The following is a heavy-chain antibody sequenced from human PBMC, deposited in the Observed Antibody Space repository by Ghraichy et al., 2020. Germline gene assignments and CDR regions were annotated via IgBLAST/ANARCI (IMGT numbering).Heavy chain of an antibody. CDR1: GFTLSTCS. CDR2: ISSSSGYI. CDR3: ARIAVSGTWYFDL. D-gene: IGHD6-19*01. V-gene: IGHV3-21*01. J-gene: IGHJ2*01. Sequence: GGSLRLSCAASGFTLSTCSMVWVRQAPGKGLEWVSSISSSSGYIYYADSVKGRFTISRDNAKNSLYLQMNSLRAEDTAVYSCARIAVSGTWYFDLWGRGTLVTVSS.